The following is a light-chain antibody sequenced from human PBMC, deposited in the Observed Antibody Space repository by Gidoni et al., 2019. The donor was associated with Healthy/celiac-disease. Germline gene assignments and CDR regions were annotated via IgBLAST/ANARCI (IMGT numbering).Light chain of an antibody. J-gene: IGKJ1*01. CDR3: QQRSNSWT. CDR1: QSVSSY. V-gene: IGKV3-11*01. CDR2: DAS. Sequence: EIVLTQSPATLSLSPGERATLSCRASQSVSSYLAWYQQKPGQAPRLLIYDASNRATGIPARFSGRWSGTDFTLTISSLEPEDFAVYYCQQRSNSWTFGQGTKVEIK.